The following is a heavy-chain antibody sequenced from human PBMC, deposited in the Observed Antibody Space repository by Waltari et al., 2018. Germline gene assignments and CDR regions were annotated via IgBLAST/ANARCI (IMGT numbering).Heavy chain of an antibody. CDR3: ARSVTAIGDYLTFDY. D-gene: IGHD4-17*01. CDR1: GYSIRSGYS. CDR2: IYHSGST. V-gene: IGHV4-38-2*02. J-gene: IGHJ4*02. Sequence: QVQLQESGPGLVKPSETLSLTCTVSGYSIRSGYSWGLIRQPPGKGLEWIGSIYHSGSTYYNPSLKSRVTISVDTSKNQFSLKLSSVTAADTAVYYCARSVTAIGDYLTFDYWGQGTLVTVSS.